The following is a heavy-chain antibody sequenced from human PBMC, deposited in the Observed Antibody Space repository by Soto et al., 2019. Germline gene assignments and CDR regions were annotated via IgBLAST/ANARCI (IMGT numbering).Heavy chain of an antibody. V-gene: IGHV3-11*06. CDR1: GFKVSDYY. J-gene: IGHJ4*02. Sequence: YLRLSWAASGFKVSDYYMSWIRQAPGKGLEWLSYSSNSGTYTRYADSVKGRFSISRDNAKNSLFLQINSLRGEDSATYHCARSGDNYNVLDYWGQGTPVTVSS. CDR3: ARSGDNYNVLDY. D-gene: IGHD3-10*02. CDR2: SSNSGTYT.